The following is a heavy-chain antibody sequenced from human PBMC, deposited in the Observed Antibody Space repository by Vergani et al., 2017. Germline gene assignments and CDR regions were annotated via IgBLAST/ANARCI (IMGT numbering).Heavy chain of an antibody. V-gene: IGHV3-33*06. D-gene: IGHD1-26*01. CDR1: GFTFSSYG. J-gene: IGHJ4*02. CDR2: IWYDGSNK. CDR3: AKAPFSGTYYSGY. Sequence: QVQLVESGGGVVQSGRSLRLSCAASGFTFSSYGMHWVRQAPGKGLEWVAVIWYDGSNKYYADSVKGRFTISRDNSKNTLYLQMNSLRGEDTAVYYCAKAPFSGTYYSGYWGQGTLVTVSS.